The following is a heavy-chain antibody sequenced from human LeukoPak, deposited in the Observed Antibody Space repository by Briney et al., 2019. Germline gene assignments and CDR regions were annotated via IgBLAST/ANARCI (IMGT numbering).Heavy chain of an antibody. CDR2: INTDGSST. V-gene: IGHV3-74*01. D-gene: IGHD6-6*01. CDR3: ARGYSSSYRIDY. Sequence: GGSLKLSCAASGFTFSSYWMHWVRQAPGKGLVWVSRINTDGSSTTYADSVKGRFTISRDNAKNTLYLQMNSLSAEDTAVYYCARGYSSSYRIDYWGQGTLVTVSS. CDR1: GFTFSSYW. J-gene: IGHJ4*02.